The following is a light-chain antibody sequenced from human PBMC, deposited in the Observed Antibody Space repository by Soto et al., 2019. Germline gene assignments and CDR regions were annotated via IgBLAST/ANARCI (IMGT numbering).Light chain of an antibody. J-gene: IGKJ5*01. CDR2: DAS. V-gene: IGKV3-11*01. Sequence: EIVLTQSPATLSLSPGERATLSCRASQSVSSYLAWYQQKPGQAPRLLIYDASNRATGIPARFSGSGSGTDFTLTISSLEPEDFAVYYCQQRRNWPLITFGQGTRVDIK. CDR3: QQRRNWPLIT. CDR1: QSVSSY.